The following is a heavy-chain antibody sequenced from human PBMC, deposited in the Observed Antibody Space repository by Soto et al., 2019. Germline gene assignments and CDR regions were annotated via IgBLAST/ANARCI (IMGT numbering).Heavy chain of an antibody. Sequence: QVQLVQSGAEVKKPGSSVKVSCKASGGTFSNYVFFWVRQAPGQGLEWMGRITPFNGIANYAHSFYGRVTICADESTTTTYMELRSLRSEDTAIYYCARGSFDPANFPLWYFDLWGRGTLVSVSS. D-gene: IGHD2-2*01. CDR2: ITPFNGIA. CDR3: ARGSFDPANFPLWYFDL. CDR1: GGTFSNYV. J-gene: IGHJ2*01. V-gene: IGHV1-69*04.